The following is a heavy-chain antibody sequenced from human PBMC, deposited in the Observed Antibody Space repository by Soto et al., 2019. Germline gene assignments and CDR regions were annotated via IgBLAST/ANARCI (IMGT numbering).Heavy chain of an antibody. D-gene: IGHD2-8*02. CDR2: INPDSGAT. Sequence: HEHLVQSGAEVKRPGASLKVSCKASGYSFTGYYIHWVRQAPGQGLEWMGWINPDSGATNYAQNFHGRVTLTSDTAISAASMDLPSLTSDYTAVYYCARGDYGTGGYPFPYFDYWGQGTLVIVSS. J-gene: IGHJ4*02. CDR1: GYSFTGYY. CDR3: ARGDYGTGGYPFPYFDY. V-gene: IGHV1-2*02.